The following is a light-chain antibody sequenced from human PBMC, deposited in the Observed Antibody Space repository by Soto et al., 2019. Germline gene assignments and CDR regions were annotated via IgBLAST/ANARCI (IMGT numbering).Light chain of an antibody. CDR1: QSVSSSY. CDR2: GAS. Sequence: LKQSAGTVSLSPGERATLSCRASQSVSSSYLAWYQQKPGQAPRLLIYGASSRATGIPDRFSGSGSGTDFTLTISRLEPEDFAVYYCQQYGSLRTFGQGTKVDI. V-gene: IGKV3-20*01. J-gene: IGKJ1*01. CDR3: QQYGSLRT.